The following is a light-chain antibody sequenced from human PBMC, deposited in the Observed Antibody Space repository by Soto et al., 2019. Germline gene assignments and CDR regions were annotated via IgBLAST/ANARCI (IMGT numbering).Light chain of an antibody. Sequence: EIVMTQSPATLSFSPGEKATPSCRASQSVATNLPWYQQKPGQAPRLLIYGASTRATGIPARFSGSRSGTEFTLTISSLQSEDFAVYYCQQYNNWPLTFGGGTKVEIK. CDR2: GAS. V-gene: IGKV3-15*01. J-gene: IGKJ4*01. CDR3: QQYNNWPLT. CDR1: QSVATN.